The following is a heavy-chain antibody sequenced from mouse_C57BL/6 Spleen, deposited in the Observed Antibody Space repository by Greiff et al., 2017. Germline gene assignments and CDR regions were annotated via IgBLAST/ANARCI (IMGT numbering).Heavy chain of an antibody. J-gene: IGHJ2*01. V-gene: IGHV5-9-1*02. CDR1: GFTFSSYA. CDR3: TRTLTGGGYFDD. D-gene: IGHD1-1*01. Sequence: EVQGVESGEGLVKPGGSLKLSCVASGFTFSSYAMSWVRQTPEKRLEWVAYISSGGDYIYYADTVKGRFTISRDNARNTLYLQISSLKAEDTAMYYCTRTLTGGGYFDDWGQGTTLTVSS. CDR2: ISSGGDYI.